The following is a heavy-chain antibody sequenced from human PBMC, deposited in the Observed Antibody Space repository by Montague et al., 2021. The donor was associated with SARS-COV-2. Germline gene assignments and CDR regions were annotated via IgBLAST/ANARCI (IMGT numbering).Heavy chain of an antibody. Sequence: SLRLSCAASGFSVTNNYMSWVRQAPGKGLEWVSVFYNDGGTYYANSVKGRFIISRDNSRNRLFRQMKSLRAEDTAVYYCARARGGTGYSRNYFDYWGQGTLVTVSS. V-gene: IGHV3-53*01. D-gene: IGHD3-22*01. J-gene: IGHJ4*02. CDR2: FYNDGGT. CDR3: ARARGGTGYSRNYFDY. CDR1: GFSVTNNY.